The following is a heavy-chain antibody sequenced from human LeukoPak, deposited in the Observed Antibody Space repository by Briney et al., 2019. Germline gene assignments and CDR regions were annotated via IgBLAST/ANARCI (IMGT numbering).Heavy chain of an antibody. V-gene: IGHV3-30*04. Sequence: GGSLSLSCAASGFTFSSYAMHWVRQAPGKGLEWVAVISYDGSNKYYADSVKGRFTISRDNSKNTLYLQMNSLRAEDTAVYYCARDRSSGWYPNRYYFDYWGQGTLVTVSS. CDR2: ISYDGSNK. J-gene: IGHJ4*02. CDR3: ARDRSSGWYPNRYYFDY. CDR1: GFTFSSYA. D-gene: IGHD6-19*01.